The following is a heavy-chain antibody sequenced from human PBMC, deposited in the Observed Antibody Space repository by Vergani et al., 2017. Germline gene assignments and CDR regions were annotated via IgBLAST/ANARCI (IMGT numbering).Heavy chain of an antibody. CDR1: GFTFSSHA. V-gene: IGHV3-23*01. CDR2: ISGRGGTT. Sequence: EVQLLESGGGLVQSGGSLRLSCAASGFTFSSHAMSWVRQAPGKGLEWVSAISGRGGTTDYADSVKGRFTISRDNSKNTLFLQMNSLRAEDTAVYFCAKDVSFYGLHYFDCWGQGTLVTVS. D-gene: IGHD5/OR15-5a*01. J-gene: IGHJ4*02. CDR3: AKDVSFYGLHYFDC.